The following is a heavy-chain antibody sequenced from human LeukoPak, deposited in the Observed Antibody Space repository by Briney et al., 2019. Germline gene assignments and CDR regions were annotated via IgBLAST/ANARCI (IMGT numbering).Heavy chain of an antibody. J-gene: IGHJ4*02. V-gene: IGHV3-30*18. D-gene: IGHD1-26*01. Sequence: GGSLRLSCAASGFTFSNYVMIWVRQTPGKGLEWVALISYDGSNKYYADSVKGRFTISRDNSKNTLYLQMDSLRAEDTAVYYCAKDRSGMGYYFDFWGQGTLVTVSS. CDR3: AKDRSGMGYYFDF. CDR2: ISYDGSNK. CDR1: GFTFSNYV.